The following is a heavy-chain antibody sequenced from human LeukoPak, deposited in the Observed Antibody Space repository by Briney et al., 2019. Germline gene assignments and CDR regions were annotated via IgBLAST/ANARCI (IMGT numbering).Heavy chain of an antibody. CDR1: GFTFSGSA. D-gene: IGHD3-22*01. Sequence: GGSLRLSCAASGFTFSGSAMHWVRQASGKGLEWVGRIRSKANSYATACAASVKGRFTISRDDSKNTAYLQMNSLKTEDTAVYYCTRLSDSSGYYYGYYYYYMDVWGKGTTVTVSS. CDR2: IRSKANSYAT. CDR3: TRLSDSSGYYYGYYYYYMDV. J-gene: IGHJ6*03. V-gene: IGHV3-73*01.